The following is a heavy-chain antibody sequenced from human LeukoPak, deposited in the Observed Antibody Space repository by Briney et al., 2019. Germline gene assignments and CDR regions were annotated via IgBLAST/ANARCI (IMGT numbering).Heavy chain of an antibody. Sequence: GESLKISCKGSGHTFSSDWIAWVRQMPGKGLEWMGVIYAGDADTRYSPSFQGQVTISADKSLNTAYLQWTNLKASDTAMYFCARFRGKLMDGIDLWGQGTLVTVSS. V-gene: IGHV5-51*01. J-gene: IGHJ4*02. CDR1: GHTFSSDW. D-gene: IGHD2-8*01. CDR3: ARFRGKLMDGIDL. CDR2: IYAGDADT.